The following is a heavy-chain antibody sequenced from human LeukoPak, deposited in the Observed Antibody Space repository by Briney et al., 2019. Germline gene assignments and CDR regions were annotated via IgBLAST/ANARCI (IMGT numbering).Heavy chain of an antibody. V-gene: IGHV3-30*02. CDR1: VFSFSNYG. D-gene: IGHD2-15*01. CDR2: IQSDGSKT. J-gene: IGHJ6*02. CDR3: AKRYCKSATCRSDMDA. Sequence: GGSLRLSCAESVFSFSNYGMHWVRQAPGKGLEWVALIQSDGSKTYSADSVKGRFTISRDNPRNTLYLQMNRLRPEDTAVYCCAKRYCKSATCRSDMDAWGQGTTVTVSS.